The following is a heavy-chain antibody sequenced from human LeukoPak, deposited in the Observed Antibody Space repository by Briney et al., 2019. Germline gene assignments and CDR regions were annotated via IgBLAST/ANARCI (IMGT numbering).Heavy chain of an antibody. CDR1: GGTFSSYA. Sequence: SAKVSCKASGGTFSSYAISWVRQAPGQGLEWMGRIIPILGIANYAQKFQGRVTINADKSTSTAYMELSSLRSEDTAVYYCARDLKGYSSSPRYYFDYWGQGTLVTVSS. CDR2: IIPILGIA. CDR3: ARDLKGYSSSPRYYFDY. V-gene: IGHV1-69*04. J-gene: IGHJ4*02. D-gene: IGHD6-6*01.